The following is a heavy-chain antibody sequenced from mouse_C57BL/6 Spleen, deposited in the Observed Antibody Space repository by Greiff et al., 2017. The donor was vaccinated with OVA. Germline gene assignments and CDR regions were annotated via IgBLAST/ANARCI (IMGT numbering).Heavy chain of an antibody. D-gene: IGHD1-1*01. CDR2: IYPGSGST. V-gene: IGHV1-55*01. Sequence: QVQLQQPGAELVKPGASVKMSCKASGYTFTSYWITWVKQRPGQGLGWIGDIYPGSGSTNYNEKFKSKATLTVDTSSSTAYMQLSSLTSEDSAVYYCATNYYGSSLFDYWGQGTTLTVSS. J-gene: IGHJ2*01. CDR1: GYTFTSYW. CDR3: ATNYYGSSLFDY.